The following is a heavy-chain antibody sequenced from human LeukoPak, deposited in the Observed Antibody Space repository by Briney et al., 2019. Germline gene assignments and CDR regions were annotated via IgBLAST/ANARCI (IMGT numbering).Heavy chain of an antibody. Sequence: SETLSLTCTVSGGSIRRSSYYWGWIRQPPGKGLEWIGSMYYSGSTYYNPSLKSRVTISVDTSKNQFSLKLSSVTAADTAVYYCARDSAHDYYEPTGVDIWGQGTMVTVSS. J-gene: IGHJ3*02. V-gene: IGHV4-39*07. CDR1: GGSIRRSSYY. D-gene: IGHD3-22*01. CDR2: MYYSGST. CDR3: ARDSAHDYYEPTGVDI.